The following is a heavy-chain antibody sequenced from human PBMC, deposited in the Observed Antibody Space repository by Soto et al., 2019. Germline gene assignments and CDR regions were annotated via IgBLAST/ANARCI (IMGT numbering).Heavy chain of an antibody. CDR3: ARGSSESPRRWFDP. Sequence: SETLSLTCIVSGGSISSYYWSWIRQPPGKGLEWIGYIYYSGSTKYNPSLKSRVTISVDTSKNQFSLKLNSVSAADTAVYYCARGSSESPRRWFDPWGQGTLVTVS. J-gene: IGHJ5*02. CDR2: IYYSGST. CDR1: GGSISSYY. V-gene: IGHV4-59*01. D-gene: IGHD2-2*01.